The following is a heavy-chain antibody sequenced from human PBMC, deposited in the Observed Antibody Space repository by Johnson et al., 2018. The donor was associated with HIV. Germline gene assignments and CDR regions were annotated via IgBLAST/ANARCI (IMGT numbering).Heavy chain of an antibody. V-gene: IGHV3-66*01. D-gene: IGHD5-12*01. J-gene: IGHJ3*02. CDR1: GFTFSSYA. CDR2: IYSGGST. CDR3: ARDVGGWGYRHAFDM. Sequence: VQLVESGGGVVQPGRSLRLSCAASGFTFSSYAMHWVRQAPGKGLEWVSAIYSGGSTYYADSVKGRFTISRDNSKNTLYLQMNSLRAEDTAVYYCARDVGGWGYRHAFDMWGQGTMVTVSS.